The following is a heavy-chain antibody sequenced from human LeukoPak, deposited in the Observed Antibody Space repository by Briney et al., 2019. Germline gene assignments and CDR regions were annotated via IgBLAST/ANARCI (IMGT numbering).Heavy chain of an antibody. V-gene: IGHV4-34*01. D-gene: IGHD3-9*01. Sequence: SETLSLTCAVYGGSFSGYYWSWIRQPPGKGLEWIGEINHSGSTNYNPSLKSRVTISADTSKNQFSLKLSSVTAADTAVYYCARASDWSVDYWGQGTLVTVSS. J-gene: IGHJ4*02. CDR3: ARASDWSVDY. CDR2: INHSGST. CDR1: GGSFSGYY.